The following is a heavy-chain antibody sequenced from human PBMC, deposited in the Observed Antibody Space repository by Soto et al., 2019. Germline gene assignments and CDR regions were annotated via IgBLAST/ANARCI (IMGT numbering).Heavy chain of an antibody. CDR3: ARARDQFLGHFDY. Sequence: QVQLQVSGPGLVKPSQTLSLMCSVSGTSLRSGGNYWSWIRQHPVKGLEWTGQVYHSGTSYYNPSRRRRETISIDWSQSQFSLMHASVPAAGTAVYYCARARDQFLGHFDYRGRGILVTVSS. V-gene: IGHV4-31*02. J-gene: IGHJ4*02. D-gene: IGHD1-26*01. CDR2: VYHSGTS. CDR1: GTSLRSGGNY.